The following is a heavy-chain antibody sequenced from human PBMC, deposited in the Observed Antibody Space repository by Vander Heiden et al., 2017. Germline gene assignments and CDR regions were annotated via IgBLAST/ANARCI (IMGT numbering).Heavy chain of an antibody. CDR3: ARDPSNIGVAAKWFDP. D-gene: IGHD6-19*01. J-gene: IGHJ5*02. Sequence: QVQLVQSGAKVKKPGASVKVSCKASGYRFIGSGISCVRQAPGQGLEWMGWINPYNSNTDYTEKFQGRVTMTTDESTTTAYMELRSLKSDDTAIYYCARDPSNIGVAAKWFDPWGQGTLVTVSS. CDR1: GYRFIGSG. CDR2: INPYNSNT. V-gene: IGHV1-18*01.